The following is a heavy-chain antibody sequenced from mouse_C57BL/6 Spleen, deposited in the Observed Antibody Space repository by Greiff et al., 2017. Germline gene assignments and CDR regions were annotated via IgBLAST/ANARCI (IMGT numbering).Heavy chain of an antibody. CDR2: IYPRSGNT. J-gene: IGHJ2*01. V-gene: IGHV1-81*01. CDR1: GYTFTSYG. CDR3: AMDDYGGFDD. Sequence: VQGVESGAELARPGASVKLSCKASGYTFTSYGISWVKQRTGQGLEWIGEIYPRSGNTYYNEKFKGKATLTADKSSSTAYMELRSLTSEDSAVYFCAMDDYGGFDDWGQGTTLTVSS. D-gene: IGHD2-4*01.